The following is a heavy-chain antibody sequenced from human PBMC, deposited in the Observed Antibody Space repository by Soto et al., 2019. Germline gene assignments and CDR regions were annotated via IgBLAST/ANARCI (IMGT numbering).Heavy chain of an antibody. CDR1: GYTFTSYA. CDR3: ARDPGYSYGYN. CDR2: INAGNGNT. V-gene: IGHV1-3*01. J-gene: IGHJ4*02. D-gene: IGHD5-18*01. Sequence: QVQLVQSGAEVKKPGASVKVSCKASGYTFTSYAMHWVRQAPGQRLEWMGWINAGNGNTKYSQKFQGRVTITRDTSASTASMELRSLTSEDTAVYYCARDPGYSYGYNWGQGTLVTVSS.